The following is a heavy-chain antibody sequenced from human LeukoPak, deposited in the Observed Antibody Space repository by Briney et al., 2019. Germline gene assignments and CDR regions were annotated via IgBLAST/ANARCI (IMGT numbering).Heavy chain of an antibody. D-gene: IGHD1/OR15-1a*01. Sequence: GGSLRLSCAVSEFTFSYYYMYWVPQAPGKGLVWVARVNSDGSSTICADSVKGRFTISRDNAKNTLFLQMNSLRAEDTAVYYCVRLGRNNDFDSWGQGTLVTVSS. V-gene: IGHV3-74*01. J-gene: IGHJ4*02. CDR2: VNSDGSST. CDR3: VRLGRNNDFDS. CDR1: EFTFSYYY.